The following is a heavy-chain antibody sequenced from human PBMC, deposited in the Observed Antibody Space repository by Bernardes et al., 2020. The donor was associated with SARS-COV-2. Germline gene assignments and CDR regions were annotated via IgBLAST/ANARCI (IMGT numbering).Heavy chain of an antibody. CDR3: ARRQSSFYGSGSGPRSVFDI. Sequence: GESLKISCKSSGYKFISYWIGWVRQMPGGGLEWMGILYPGDSDTRYNPSFEGHVTISADKSINTAYLQWNSLKASDTAIYYCARRQSSFYGSGSGPRSVFDIWGQATMVTVSS. J-gene: IGHJ3*02. CDR1: GYKFISYW. V-gene: IGHV5-51*01. D-gene: IGHD3-10*01. CDR2: LYPGDSDT.